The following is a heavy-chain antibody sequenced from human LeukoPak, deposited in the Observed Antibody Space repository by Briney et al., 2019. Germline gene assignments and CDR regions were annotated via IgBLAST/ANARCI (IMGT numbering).Heavy chain of an antibody. CDR3: AKVLSVVPATARFDY. CDR2: ISSGGFT. CDR1: GFTVNNNY. Sequence: GGSLRLSCAASGFTVNNNYMSWVRQPPGKGLEWVSVISSGGFTSHADSVRGRFTISRDNSKNTLYLQMNSLRAEDTAVYYCAKVLSVVPATARFDYWGQGTLVTVSS. V-gene: IGHV3-53*01. D-gene: IGHD2-15*01. J-gene: IGHJ4*02.